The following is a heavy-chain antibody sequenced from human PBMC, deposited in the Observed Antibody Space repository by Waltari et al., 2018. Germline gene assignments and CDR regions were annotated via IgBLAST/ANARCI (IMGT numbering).Heavy chain of an antibody. CDR3: ARSITMIVVVTSDDAFDI. CDR2: IIPIFGTA. J-gene: IGHJ3*02. D-gene: IGHD3-22*01. Sequence: QVQLVQSGAEVKKPGSSVKVSCKASGGTFSSYAISWVQQAPGQGLEWMGGIIPIFGTANYEQKFQGRVTITADESTSTAYMELSSLRSEDTAVYYCARSITMIVVVTSDDAFDIWGQGTMVTVSS. CDR1: GGTFSSYA. V-gene: IGHV1-69*01.